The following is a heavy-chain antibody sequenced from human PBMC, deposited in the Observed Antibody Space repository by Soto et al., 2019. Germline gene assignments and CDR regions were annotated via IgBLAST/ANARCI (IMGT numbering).Heavy chain of an antibody. J-gene: IGHJ6*03. CDR3: ARRVTVTIRGYYYYYMDV. V-gene: IGHV4-28*01. CDR2: IYYSGST. Sequence: PSDTLSITFAVSSYSISSNNCLCFIQQPPGKGLDWIGYIYYSGSTYYNPSLKSRVTISVDTSKNQFSLKLSSVTAADTAVYYCARRVTVTIRGYYYYYMDVWGQGTLVTVSS. CDR1: SYSISSNNC. D-gene: IGHD4-17*01.